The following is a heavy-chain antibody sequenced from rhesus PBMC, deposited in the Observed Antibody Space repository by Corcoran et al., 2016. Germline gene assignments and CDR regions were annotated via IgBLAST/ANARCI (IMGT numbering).Heavy chain of an antibody. CDR3: ARGYSWNNVGWYFDL. V-gene: IGHV4-80*01. D-gene: IGHD1-20*01. Sequence: QVQLQESGPGLVKPSETLSLTCAVSGGSFSSYWWSWIRQPPGKGLEWIGEFNGNSGSTNYNPSLKSRATVSKDASKNQFSLNLSSVTAADTAVYYCARGYSWNNVGWYFDLWGPGTPITISS. CDR2: FNGNSGST. J-gene: IGHJ2*01. CDR1: GGSFSSYW.